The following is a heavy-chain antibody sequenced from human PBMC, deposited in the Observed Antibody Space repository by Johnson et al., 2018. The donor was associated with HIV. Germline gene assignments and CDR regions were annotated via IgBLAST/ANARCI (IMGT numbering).Heavy chain of an antibody. CDR1: GFTFDDYA. J-gene: IGHJ3*02. CDR2: ISWNSGSI. CDR3: ARGVRNSYGYLLGTFDI. Sequence: VLLVESGGGLVQPGRSLRLSCAASGFTFDDYAMHWVRQAPGKGLEWVSGISWNSGSIGYVDSVKGRFTISRDNAKNSLYLQMNSLRREDTAVYYCARGVRNSYGYLLGTFDIWGQWKMVTVSS. V-gene: IGHV3-9*01. D-gene: IGHD5-18*01.